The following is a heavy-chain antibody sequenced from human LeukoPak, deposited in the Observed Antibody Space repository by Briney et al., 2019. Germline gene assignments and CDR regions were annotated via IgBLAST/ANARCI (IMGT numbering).Heavy chain of an antibody. CDR2: IYYSGST. J-gene: IGHJ5*02. Sequence: SETLSLTCTVSGGSISSSSYYWGWIRQPPGKGLEWIGSIYYSGSTYYNPSLKSRVTISVDTSKNQFSLKLSSVTAADTAVYYCARGGPFRGSSRGRNWFDPWGQGTLVTVSS. CDR3: ARGGPFRGSSRGRNWFDP. V-gene: IGHV4-39*01. D-gene: IGHD1-26*01. CDR1: GGSISSSSYY.